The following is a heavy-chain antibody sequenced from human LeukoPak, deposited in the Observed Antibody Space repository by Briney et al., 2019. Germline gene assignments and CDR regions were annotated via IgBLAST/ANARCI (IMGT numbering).Heavy chain of an antibody. J-gene: IGHJ4*02. CDR1: GGSFSGYY. CDR2: INHSGST. Sequence: PSETLSLTCAVYGGSFSGYYWSWIRQPPGKGLEWIGEINHSGSTYYNPSLKSRVTISVDTSKNQFSLKLSSVTAADTAVYYCARVKGPYGGKGEQEFDYWGQGTLVTVSS. V-gene: IGHV4-34*01. CDR3: ARVKGPYGGKGEQEFDY. D-gene: IGHD4-23*01.